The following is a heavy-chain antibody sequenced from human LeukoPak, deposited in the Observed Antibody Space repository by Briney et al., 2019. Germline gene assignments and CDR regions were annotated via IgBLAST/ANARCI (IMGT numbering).Heavy chain of an antibody. Sequence: PSETLSLTCTVSGGSISSYYWSWIRQPPGKGLEWIGYIYYSGSTNYNPSLKSRVTISVDTSKNQFSLKLSSVTAADTAVYYCARMNITMIVGDDAFDIWGQGTMVTVSS. J-gene: IGHJ3*02. D-gene: IGHD3-22*01. V-gene: IGHV4-59*12. CDR3: ARMNITMIVGDDAFDI. CDR2: IYYSGST. CDR1: GGSISSYY.